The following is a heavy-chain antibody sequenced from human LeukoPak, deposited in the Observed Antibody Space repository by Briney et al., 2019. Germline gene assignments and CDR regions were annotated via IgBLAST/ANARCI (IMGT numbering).Heavy chain of an antibody. V-gene: IGHV3-66*01. CDR2: IYTSGIT. D-gene: IGHD1-26*01. Sequence: QPGGSLRLSCAVSGFTVSSNFMSWVRQAPGKGPEWVSVIYTSGITYYADSVRGRFTISRDNSKNTLYLQMDSLTAEDTAVYYCAREDAGGTYSFDYWGQGTLVTVSS. CDR3: AREDAGGTYSFDY. CDR1: GFTVSSNF. J-gene: IGHJ4*02.